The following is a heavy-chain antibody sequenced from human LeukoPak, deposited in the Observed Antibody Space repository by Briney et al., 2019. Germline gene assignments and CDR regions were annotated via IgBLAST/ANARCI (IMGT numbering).Heavy chain of an antibody. CDR1: GASISSYY. CDR2: IDYSGSP. CDR3: ARLIRGVIFFVFDY. V-gene: IGHV4-59*12. D-gene: IGHD3-10*01. J-gene: IGHJ4*02. Sequence: SETLSLTCTVSGASISSYYWSWIRQPPGKRLEWIGYIDYSGSPNYNPSLKSRVTISVDTSKNQFSLKLSSVTAADTAVYYCARLIRGVIFFVFDYWGQGTLVTVSS.